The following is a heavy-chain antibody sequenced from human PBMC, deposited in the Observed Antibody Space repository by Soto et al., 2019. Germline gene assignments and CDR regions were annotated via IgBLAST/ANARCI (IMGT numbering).Heavy chain of an antibody. J-gene: IGHJ6*02. CDR1: GFTFSSYG. CDR3: AGDADLIPRGMDV. Sequence: QVQLVESGGGVVQPGRSLRLSCAASGFTFSSYGMHWVRQAPGKGLEWVAVIWYDGSNKYYADSVKGRFTISRDNSKNTLYLQMNSLRAEDTAVYYCAGDADLIPRGMDVWGQGTTVTVSS. V-gene: IGHV3-33*01. D-gene: IGHD3-16*01. CDR2: IWYDGSNK.